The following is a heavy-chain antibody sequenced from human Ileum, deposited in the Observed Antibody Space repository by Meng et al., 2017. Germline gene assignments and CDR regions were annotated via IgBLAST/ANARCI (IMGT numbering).Heavy chain of an antibody. V-gene: IGHV2-5*02. Sequence: QITLKESGPTLVEPTEPLTLTCTFSDFSLNTVGVGVGWIRQPPGKALEWLALIYWDDEYRYSPSLRSRLTITKDTSRNQVVLRMTNVAPVDAGTYYCVHRLVAAQHWFDPWGQGTLVTVSS. CDR3: VHRLVAAQHWFDP. D-gene: IGHD6-6*01. J-gene: IGHJ5*02. CDR1: DFSLNTVGVG. CDR2: IYWDDEY.